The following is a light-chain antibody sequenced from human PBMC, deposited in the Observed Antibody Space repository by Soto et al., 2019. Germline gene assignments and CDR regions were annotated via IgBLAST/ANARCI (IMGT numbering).Light chain of an antibody. CDR2: GAS. V-gene: IGKV3-20*01. CDR1: QSVTSSY. Sequence: IVLTKSPGTLSLSPGEIATLSCRASQSVTSSYLAWYQQKPGQAPRLLIYGASSRATDIPDRFSGSGSGTDFTLTISSLESEDFAVYYCQQYGSSPPLSFGRGTKVEIK. CDR3: QQYGSSPPLS. J-gene: IGKJ4*01.